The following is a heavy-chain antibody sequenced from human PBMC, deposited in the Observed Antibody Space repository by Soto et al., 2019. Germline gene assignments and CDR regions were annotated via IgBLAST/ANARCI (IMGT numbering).Heavy chain of an antibody. D-gene: IGHD4-17*01. CDR3: ARQGPYGDHDH. J-gene: IGHJ4*02. Sequence: EVQLVESGGGLVQPGGSLTVSCVVSGFTLSTYSMNWDRQAPGKGLEWVSHDGAGGVILYADSVKGRFTVSRDNAKNSLYLQMNILTDGDTAVYYCARQGPYGDHDHWGQGTLVTVSS. CDR2: DGAGGVI. CDR1: GFTLSTYS. V-gene: IGHV3-48*02.